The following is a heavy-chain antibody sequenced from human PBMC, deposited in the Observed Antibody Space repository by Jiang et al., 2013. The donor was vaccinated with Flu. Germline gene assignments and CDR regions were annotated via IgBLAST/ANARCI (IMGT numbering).Heavy chain of an antibody. J-gene: IGHJ4*02. V-gene: IGHV4-34*01. CDR2: INHSGRA. CDR3: ARHKPNARAFEY. D-gene: IGHD1-1*01. Sequence: GSGLVKPSETLSLTCAVYGGSFSDYYWSWIRQPPGKGLEWIGQINHSGRANYNPSLKSRVTISVDTSKNQLSLKLSSMTAADTAVYYCARHKPNARAFEYWGQGTLVTVSS. CDR1: GGSFSDYY.